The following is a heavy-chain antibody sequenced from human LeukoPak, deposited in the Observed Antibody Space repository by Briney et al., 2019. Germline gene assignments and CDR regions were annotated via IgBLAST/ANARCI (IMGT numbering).Heavy chain of an antibody. J-gene: IGHJ4*02. Sequence: GESLKISCKGSGYSFTSYWIGWVRQMPGKGLEWMGIIYPGDSDTRYSPSFQGQVTISADKSISTAYLQWSSLKASDTAMYYCARLTMVRGVIDYFDYWGQGTLVTVSS. CDR2: IYPGDSDT. CDR3: ARLTMVRGVIDYFDY. D-gene: IGHD3-10*01. CDR1: GYSFTSYW. V-gene: IGHV5-51*01.